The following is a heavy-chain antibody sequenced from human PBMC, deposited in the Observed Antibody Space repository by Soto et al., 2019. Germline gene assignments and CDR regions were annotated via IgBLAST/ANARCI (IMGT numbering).Heavy chain of an antibody. Sequence: PGGSLRLSCAASGFTFSSYAMSWVRQAPGKGLEWVSAISGSGGSTYYADSVKGRFTISRDNSKNTLYLQMNSLRAEDAAVYYCAESPDILTGHYIYWGQGTLVTVSS. CDR2: ISGSGGST. CDR1: GFTFSSYA. J-gene: IGHJ4*02. D-gene: IGHD3-9*01. V-gene: IGHV3-23*01. CDR3: AESPDILTGHYIY.